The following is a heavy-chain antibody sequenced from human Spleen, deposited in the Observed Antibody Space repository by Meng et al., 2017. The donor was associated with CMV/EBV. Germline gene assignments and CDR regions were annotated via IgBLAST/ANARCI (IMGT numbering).Heavy chain of an antibody. CDR2: INPKNGVT. J-gene: IGHJ5*02. CDR3: TRGWFDP. CDR1: RYRLTGFY. V-gene: IGHV1-2*02. Sequence: VKVSCRAIRYRLTGFYLHWVRQAPGHGLEWMGWINPKNGVTRNAQKFQGRVTMTRDTSISTAYLELTNVRSDDTAVYYCTRGWFDPWGQGTLVTVSS.